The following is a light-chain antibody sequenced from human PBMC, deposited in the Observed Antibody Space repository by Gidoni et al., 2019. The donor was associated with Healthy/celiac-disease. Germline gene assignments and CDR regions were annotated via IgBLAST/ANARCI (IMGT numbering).Light chain of an antibody. Sequence: QSVLTQPPSASGTPGKRVTISCSGSSSNIGRNTVHWYQQLPGTAPKLLIYSNNQRPSGAPDRFSGSKSGTSASLAISGLQSEDEADYYCAAWDDILNGVVFGGGTKLTVL. CDR2: SNN. V-gene: IGLV1-44*01. CDR3: AAWDDILNGVV. CDR1: SSNIGRNT. J-gene: IGLJ2*01.